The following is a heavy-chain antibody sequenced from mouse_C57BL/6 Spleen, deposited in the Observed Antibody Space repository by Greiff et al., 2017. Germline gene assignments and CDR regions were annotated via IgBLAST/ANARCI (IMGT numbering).Heavy chain of an antibody. D-gene: IGHD2-4*01. CDR3: SSLTNYDYEPRLAY. V-gene: IGHV1-53*01. J-gene: IGHJ3*01. CDR2: INPSNGGT. CDR1: GYTFTSYW. Sequence: QVQLQQPGTELVKPGASVKLSCKASGYTFTSYWMHWVKQRPGQGLEWIGNINPSNGGTNYNEKFKSKATLTADKSSSTAYLPLSSLTSEASAVYFCSSLTNYDYEPRLAYWGQGTLVTVSA.